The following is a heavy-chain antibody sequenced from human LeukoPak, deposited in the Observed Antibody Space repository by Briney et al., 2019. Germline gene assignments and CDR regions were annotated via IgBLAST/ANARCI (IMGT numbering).Heavy chain of an antibody. J-gene: IGHJ4*02. Sequence: ASVKVSCKASGYTFTSYGISWVRQAPGQGLEWMGWISAYNGNTNYAQKLQGRVTMTTDTSTSTAYMELRSLRSDDTAVYYCARDSYDILYGYYLFDYWGQGTLVSVSS. CDR1: GYTFTSYG. CDR2: ISAYNGNT. D-gene: IGHD3-9*01. CDR3: ARDSYDILYGYYLFDY. V-gene: IGHV1-18*04.